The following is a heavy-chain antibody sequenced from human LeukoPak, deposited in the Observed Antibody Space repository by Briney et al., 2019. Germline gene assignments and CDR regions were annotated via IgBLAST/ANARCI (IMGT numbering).Heavy chain of an antibody. Sequence: GGSLRLSCAASGFTFSSYGMHWVRQAPGKGLEWVAFIRYDGSNKYYADSVKGRFTISRDNSKNTLYLQMNSLRAEDTAVYYCAKDPRYYDFWSGYYIDYWGQGTLVTVSS. CDR1: GFTFSSYG. V-gene: IGHV3-30*02. CDR3: AKDPRYYDFWSGYYIDY. D-gene: IGHD3-3*01. J-gene: IGHJ4*02. CDR2: IRYDGSNK.